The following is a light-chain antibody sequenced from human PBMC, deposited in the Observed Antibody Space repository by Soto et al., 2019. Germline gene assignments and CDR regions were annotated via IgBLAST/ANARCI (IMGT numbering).Light chain of an antibody. CDR3: VSFTSSITPSVL. V-gene: IGLV2-14*01. CDR2: EVS. CDR1: NSDVGGYNY. Sequence: QSALTQPASVSGSPGQSITISCTGTNSDVGGYNYVSWYQQHPGKAPKLMIYEVSNRPSGISNRFSGSKSGNTASLTISGLQAEDEADYYCVSFTSSITPSVLFGGGTKLTVL. J-gene: IGLJ2*01.